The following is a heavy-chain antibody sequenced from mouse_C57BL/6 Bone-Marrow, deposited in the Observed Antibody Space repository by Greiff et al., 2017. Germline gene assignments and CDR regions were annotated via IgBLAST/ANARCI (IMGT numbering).Heavy chain of an antibody. V-gene: IGHV1-50*01. J-gene: IGHJ4*01. CDR1: GYTFTSYW. CDR2: IDPSDSYT. Sequence: QVQLQQSGAELVKPGASVKLSCKASGYTFTSYWMQWVKQRPGQGLEWIGEIDPSDSYTNYNQKFKGKATLTVDTSSSTAYMQLSSLTSEDSAVYYCARGDYYGSHYAMDYWGQGTSVTVSS. CDR3: ARGDYYGSHYAMDY. D-gene: IGHD1-1*01.